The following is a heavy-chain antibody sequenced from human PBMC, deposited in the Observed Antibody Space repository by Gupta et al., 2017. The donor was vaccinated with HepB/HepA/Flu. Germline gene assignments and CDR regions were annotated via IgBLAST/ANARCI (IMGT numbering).Heavy chain of an antibody. D-gene: IGHD3-3*01. V-gene: IGHV3-30*18. CDR3: AKEVGNYDVGSGYYSGGFDY. CDR2: ISYDGSNK. CDR1: SSYG. J-gene: IGHJ4*02. Sequence: SSYGMHWVRQAPGKGLEWVAVISYDGSNKYYADSVKGRFTISRDNSKNTLYLQMNSLRAEDTAVYYCAKEVGNYDVGSGYYSGGFDYGGQGTMVTVSS.